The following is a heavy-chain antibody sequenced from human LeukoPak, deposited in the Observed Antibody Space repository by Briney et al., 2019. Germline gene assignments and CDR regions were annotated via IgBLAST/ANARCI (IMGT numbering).Heavy chain of an antibody. CDR1: GFTFNTYA. CDR3: VRGVGVSRFNYFDP. Sequence: PGRSLRLSCAASGFTFNTYAMHWVRQAPGKGLEWVAIIWYDGSDKYYADSVRGRFTISRDNSKNTLFLQMNSLRDDDTAVYYCVRGVGVSRFNYFDPWGQGTLVIVSS. CDR2: IWYDGSDK. D-gene: IGHD6-13*01. V-gene: IGHV3-33*01. J-gene: IGHJ5*02.